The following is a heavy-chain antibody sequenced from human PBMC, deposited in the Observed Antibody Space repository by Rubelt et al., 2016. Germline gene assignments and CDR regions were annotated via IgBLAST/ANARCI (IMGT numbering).Heavy chain of an antibody. CDR2: IYYTGST. J-gene: IGHJ6*02. D-gene: IGHD4-23*01. CDR3: AREDGGPGRYLDMDV. CDR1: GGSISSSSYY. V-gene: IGHV4-39*07. Sequence: QLQLQESGPGLVKPSETLSLTCTVSGGSISSSSYYWGWIRQPPGKGLEWIGSIYYTGSTYFNPSLKSRVTISINTAKDQFSLRRRSVTAADTAVYYCAREDGGPGRYLDMDVWGQGTTVTVSS.